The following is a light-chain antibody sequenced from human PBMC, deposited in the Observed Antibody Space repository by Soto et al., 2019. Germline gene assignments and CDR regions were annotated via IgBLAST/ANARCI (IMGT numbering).Light chain of an antibody. V-gene: IGKV2-28*01. CDR2: LGS. Sequence: DIVMTQSPLSLPVTPGEPASISCRSSQSLLHSNGYNYLDWYLQKPGQSPQLLIYLGSKRASGVYDRFSGSVSGTDFTLKISRVEAEDVVVYYCLQALHTSPWTFGQGTKVEVK. J-gene: IGKJ1*01. CDR1: QSLLHSNGYNY. CDR3: LQALHTSPWT.